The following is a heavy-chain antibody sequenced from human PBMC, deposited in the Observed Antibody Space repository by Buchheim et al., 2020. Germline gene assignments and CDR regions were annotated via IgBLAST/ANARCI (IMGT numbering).Heavy chain of an antibody. J-gene: IGHJ5*02. CDR3: ARDNDYGGNWFDP. Sequence: QMQLVESGGGVVQPGRSLRLSCAASGFTFSSYAMHWVRQAPGKGLEWVAVISYDGSNKYYADSVKGRFTISRDNSKNTLYLQMNSLRAEDTAVYYCARDNDYGGNWFDPWGQGTL. CDR2: ISYDGSNK. D-gene: IGHD4-23*01. V-gene: IGHV3-30-3*01. CDR1: GFTFSSYA.